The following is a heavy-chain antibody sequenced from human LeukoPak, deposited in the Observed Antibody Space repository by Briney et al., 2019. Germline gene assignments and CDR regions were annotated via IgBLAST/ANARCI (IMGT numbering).Heavy chain of an antibody. J-gene: IGHJ5*02. D-gene: IGHD3-3*01. CDR2: ISAYNGNT. Sequence: ASVKVSSKASGYTFTSYYMHWVRQAPGQGLEWMGWISAYNGNTNYAQKLQGRVTMTTDTSTSTAYTELRSLRSDDTAVYYCARGLEWLTRRHTWFDPWGQGTLVTVSS. CDR3: ARGLEWLTRRHTWFDP. CDR1: GYTFTSYY. V-gene: IGHV1-18*04.